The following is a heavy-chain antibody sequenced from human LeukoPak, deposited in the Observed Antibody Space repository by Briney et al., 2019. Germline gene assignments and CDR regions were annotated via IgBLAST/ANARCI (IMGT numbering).Heavy chain of an antibody. CDR1: GFTFSSYE. CDR3: ARDRWDTMVRGVIQDYYYYMDV. V-gene: IGHV3-48*03. D-gene: IGHD3-10*01. Sequence: PGGSLRLSCAASGFTFSSYEMNWVRQAPGKGLEWVSYISSSGSTIYYADSVKGRFTISRDNAKNSLYLQMNSLRAEDTAVYYCARDRWDTMVRGVIQDYYYYMDVWGKGTTVTVSS. J-gene: IGHJ6*03. CDR2: ISSSGSTI.